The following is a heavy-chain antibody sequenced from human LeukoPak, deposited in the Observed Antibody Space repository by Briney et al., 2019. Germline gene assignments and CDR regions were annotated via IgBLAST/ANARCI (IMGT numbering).Heavy chain of an antibody. CDR1: GYTFTGYY. CDR3: ARALVVVPAPSWFDP. J-gene: IGHJ5*02. CDR2: INTNTGNP. Sequence: ASVKVSCKASGYTFTGYYMHWVRQAPGQGLEWMGWINTNTGNPTYAQGFTGRFVFSLDTSVSTAYLQISSLKAEDTAVYYCARALVVVPAPSWFDPWGQGTLVTVSS. V-gene: IGHV7-4-1*02. D-gene: IGHD2-2*01.